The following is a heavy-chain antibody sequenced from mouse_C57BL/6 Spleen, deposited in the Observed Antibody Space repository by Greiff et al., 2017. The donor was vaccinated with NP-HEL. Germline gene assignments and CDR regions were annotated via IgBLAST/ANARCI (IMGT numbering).Heavy chain of an antibody. CDR1: GFTFSSYA. V-gene: IGHV5-9-1*02. J-gene: IGHJ4*01. Sequence: EVQVVESGEGLVKPGGSLKLSCAASGFTFSSYAMSWVRQTPEKRLEWVAYISSGGDYIYYADTVKGRFTISRDNARNTLYLQMSSLKSEDTAMYYCTRDHYGSSYEGYYAMDYWGQGTSVTVSS. CDR3: TRDHYGSSYEGYYAMDY. CDR2: ISSGGDYI. D-gene: IGHD1-1*01.